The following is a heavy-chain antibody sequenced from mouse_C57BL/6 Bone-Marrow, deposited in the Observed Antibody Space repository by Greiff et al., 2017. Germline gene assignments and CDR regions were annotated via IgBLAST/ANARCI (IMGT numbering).Heavy chain of an antibody. D-gene: IGHD1-1*01. J-gene: IGHJ4*01. CDR2: IHPNSGST. V-gene: IGHV1-64*01. CDR3: ARSSDYGSSYAMDY. Sequence: QVQLQQPGAELVKPGASVKLSCKASGYTFTSYWMHWVKQRPGQGLEWIGMIHPNSGSTNYNEKFKSKATLTVDKSSSTAYMQLSSLTSEDSAVYYCARSSDYGSSYAMDYWGQGASVTVSS. CDR1: GYTFTSYW.